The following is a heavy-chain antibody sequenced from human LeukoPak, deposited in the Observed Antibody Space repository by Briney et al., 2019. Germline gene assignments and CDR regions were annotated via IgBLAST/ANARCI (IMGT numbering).Heavy chain of an antibody. Sequence: ETLSLTCTVSGDSINSLDLWSWVRQAPGKGPGWVANIKQDGSEKFYVASVKGRFTISRDNAKNSLYLQMNSLRAEDTALYYCATSYDMGWLIGYWGQGTLVTVSS. D-gene: IGHD3/OR15-3a*01. V-gene: IGHV3-7*03. J-gene: IGHJ4*02. CDR2: IKQDGSEK. CDR3: ATSYDMGWLIGY. CDR1: GDSINSLDL.